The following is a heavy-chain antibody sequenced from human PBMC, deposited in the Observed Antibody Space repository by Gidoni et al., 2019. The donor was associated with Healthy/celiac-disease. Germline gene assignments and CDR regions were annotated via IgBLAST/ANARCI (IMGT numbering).Heavy chain of an antibody. V-gene: IGHV4-38-2*01. CDR3: ASVGGSYPYYYYGMDV. CDR2: IYPSGST. D-gene: IGHD1-26*01. CDR1: GYSISSGYY. Sequence: QVQLQESGPGLVKPSETLSLTCAVSGYSISSGYYWGWIRQPPGKGLEWIGSIYPSGSTYYNPSLKSRVTISVDTSKNQFSLKLSSVTAADTAVYYCASVGGSYPYYYYGMDVWGQGTTVTVSS. J-gene: IGHJ6*02.